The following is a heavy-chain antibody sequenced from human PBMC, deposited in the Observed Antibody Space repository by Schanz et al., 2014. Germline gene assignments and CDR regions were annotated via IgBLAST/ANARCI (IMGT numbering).Heavy chain of an antibody. J-gene: IGHJ6*03. CDR1: GYTFAGHA. D-gene: IGHD3-3*01. V-gene: IGHV1-3*04. CDR3: ASGEARVTSSGVVIVPMNV. Sequence: QVRLVQSGAEVKKPGASVKVSCKASGYTFAGHAVHWVRQAPGQGPEWVGWIHTGSGNTKYSQKFEGRVTITRDTSASIVYMELSSLRSEDTAVFFCASGEARVTSSGVVIVPMNVWGKGTTXIVSS. CDR2: IHTGSGNT.